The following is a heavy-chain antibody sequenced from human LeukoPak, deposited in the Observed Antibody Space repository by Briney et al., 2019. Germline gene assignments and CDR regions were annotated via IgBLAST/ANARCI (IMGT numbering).Heavy chain of an antibody. CDR2: INHSGST. CDR1: GGSFSGYY. V-gene: IGHV4-34*01. CDR3: ARGRGRMNWFDP. J-gene: IGHJ5*02. Sequence: SETLSLTCAVYGGSFSGYYWSWIRQPPGKGLEWIGEINHSGSTNYNPSLKSRVTISVDTSKNQFSLKLSSVTAADTAVYYCARGRGRMNWFDPWGQRTMVTVSS. D-gene: IGHD3-16*01.